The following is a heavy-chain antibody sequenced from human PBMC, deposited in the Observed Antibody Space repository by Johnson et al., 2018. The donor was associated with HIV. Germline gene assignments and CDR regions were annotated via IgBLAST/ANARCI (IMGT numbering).Heavy chain of an antibody. V-gene: IGHV3-7*01. J-gene: IGHJ3*02. Sequence: VQLVESGGGLVQPGGSLRLSCAASGFTFSSYAMSWVRQAPGDRLERLTTINKDGGAEYYVDSVKGRFTISRDNARNSLYLQMNSLRAEDTAVYYCARATWGRALLWFREHRDHAFDIWGQGTMVTVSS. CDR1: GFTFSSYA. D-gene: IGHD3-10*01. CDR3: ARATWGRALLWFREHRDHAFDI. CDR2: INKDGGAE.